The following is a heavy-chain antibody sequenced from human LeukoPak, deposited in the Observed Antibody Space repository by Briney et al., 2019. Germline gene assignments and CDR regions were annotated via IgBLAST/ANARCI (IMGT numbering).Heavy chain of an antibody. CDR2: MNPNSGNT. CDR1: GYTFTSYD. CDR3: ARADTAMVTGISHYYYGMDV. J-gene: IGHJ6*02. V-gene: IGHV1-8*01. D-gene: IGHD5-18*01. Sequence: ASVRVSCKGSGYTFTSYDINWVRQATGKGLEWIGWMNPNSGNTGYAQKFQGRVTKTRNTSISTAYMELSSLRSEDTAVYYCARADTAMVTGISHYYYGMDVWGQGTTVTVSS.